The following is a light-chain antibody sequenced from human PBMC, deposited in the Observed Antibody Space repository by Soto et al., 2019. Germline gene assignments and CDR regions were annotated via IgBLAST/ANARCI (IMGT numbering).Light chain of an antibody. Sequence: IQVTQSPASLSASVGDRVTITCRASQSISRYLNWYQQKAGKAPKLLMFAASTLQSGVPSRFSGSGSGADFTLTIGSLRPEDFATYFCQQSYSIPLTSGGGTKVDIK. CDR1: QSISRY. V-gene: IGKV1-39*01. CDR3: QQSYSIPLT. CDR2: AAS. J-gene: IGKJ4*01.